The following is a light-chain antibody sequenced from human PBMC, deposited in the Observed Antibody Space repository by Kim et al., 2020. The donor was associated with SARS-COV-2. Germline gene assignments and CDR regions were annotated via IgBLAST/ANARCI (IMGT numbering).Light chain of an antibody. Sequence: LSPGERATLSYRTSQSVNSHLAWYQQKPGQAPRLLIYDASHRATGIPARFIGSGSGTDFILTISSLEPEDVAVYYCQQRDNWPLTFGGGTKVDIK. J-gene: IGKJ4*01. V-gene: IGKV3-11*01. CDR1: QSVNSH. CDR2: DAS. CDR3: QQRDNWPLT.